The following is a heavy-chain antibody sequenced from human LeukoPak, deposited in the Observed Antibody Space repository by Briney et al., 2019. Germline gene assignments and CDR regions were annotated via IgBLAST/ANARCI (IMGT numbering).Heavy chain of an antibody. Sequence: SETLSLTCTVSVGSISSSSYYGGWIRQPPGKGREWIGSNYYSGSTYYNPSLKSRVTISVDTSKNQFSLKLSSVTAADTAVYYCAREGLNMVRGVIPKEAWGWFDPWGQGTLVTVSS. D-gene: IGHD3-10*01. V-gene: IGHV4-39*07. CDR3: AREGLNMVRGVIPKEAWGWFDP. CDR1: VGSISSSSYY. J-gene: IGHJ5*02. CDR2: NYYSGST.